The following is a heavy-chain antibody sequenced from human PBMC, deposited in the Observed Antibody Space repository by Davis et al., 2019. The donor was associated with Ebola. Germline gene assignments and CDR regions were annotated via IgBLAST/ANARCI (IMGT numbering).Heavy chain of an antibody. CDR3: AKGRNRDY. CDR2: ISSSSSTI. D-gene: IGHD1-14*01. J-gene: IGHJ4*02. CDR1: GFTFSSYG. V-gene: IGHV3-48*02. Sequence: GGSLRLSCAASGFTFSSYGMHWVRQAPGKGLVWVSYISSSSSTIYYADSVKGRFTISRDNAKNSLYLQMNSLRDEDTAVYYCAKGRNRDYWGQGTLVTVSS.